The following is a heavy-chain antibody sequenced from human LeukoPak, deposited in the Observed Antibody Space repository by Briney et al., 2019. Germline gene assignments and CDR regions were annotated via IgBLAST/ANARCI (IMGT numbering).Heavy chain of an antibody. D-gene: IGHD4-17*01. Sequence: SQTLSLTCAISGDSVSSNSATWNWITPSPSRSLEWLGRTYYRSKWYNDYAVSVKSRININPDTSKNQFSLQLNSVTPEDTAVYYCARVGFPSTADFDYWGQGTLVTVSS. V-gene: IGHV6-1*01. CDR2: TYYRSKWYN. CDR3: ARVGFPSTADFDY. CDR1: GDSVSSNSAT. J-gene: IGHJ4*02.